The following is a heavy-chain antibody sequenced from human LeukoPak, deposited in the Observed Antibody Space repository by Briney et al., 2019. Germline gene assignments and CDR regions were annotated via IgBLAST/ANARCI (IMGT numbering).Heavy chain of an antibody. J-gene: IGHJ4*02. V-gene: IGHV3-48*01. CDR3: AKDGGLWVSAHWGDS. D-gene: IGHD7-27*01. CDR1: GFTFSTYS. CDR2: ISDSGAM. Sequence: GGSLRLSCAASGFTFSTYSMKWVRQAPGKGLEWVSYISDSGAMYYADSVRGRFTISRENAQNSLFLQMNSLRAEDTAVYYCAKDGGLWVSAHWGDSWGRGTLVTVPS.